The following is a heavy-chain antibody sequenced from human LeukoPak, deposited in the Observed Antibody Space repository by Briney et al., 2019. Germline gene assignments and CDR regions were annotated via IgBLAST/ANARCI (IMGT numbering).Heavy chain of an antibody. CDR1: GGSFSGYY. D-gene: IGHD2-2*01. J-gene: IGHJ6*02. CDR3: SRHGHSTAYYGMDV. V-gene: IGHV4-34*01. Sequence: SETLSLTCAVYGGSFSGYYWSWIRQPPGKGLEWIGEINHSGSTNYNPSLESRVTMSVDTSKHQFSLKLTSVTAADTAVYYCSRHGHSTAYYGMDVWGQGTTVTVSS. CDR2: INHSGST.